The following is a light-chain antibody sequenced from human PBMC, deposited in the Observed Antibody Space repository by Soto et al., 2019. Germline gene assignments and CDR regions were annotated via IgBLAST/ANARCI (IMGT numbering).Light chain of an antibody. J-gene: IGKJ3*01. Sequence: DIQMTQSPSSLSASLGDTVTISCRASQGISNSLAWFQQKPGRVPQFLIYAASTLQPGVPPRFSGSGCGTNFPPTISSLQPEDVATYYCQNYNSAPLTFGPGTRVDIK. CDR2: AAS. CDR3: QNYNSAPLT. V-gene: IGKV1-27*01. CDR1: QGISNS.